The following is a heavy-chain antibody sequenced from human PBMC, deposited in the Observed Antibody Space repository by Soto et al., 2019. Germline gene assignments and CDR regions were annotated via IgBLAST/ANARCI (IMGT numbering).Heavy chain of an antibody. V-gene: IGHV1-69*02. J-gene: IGHJ3*02. CDR2: IIPILGIA. CDR3: RLADHYDAFDI. Sequence: QVQLVQSGAEVKKPGSSVKVSCKASGGTFSSYTISWVRQAPGQGLEWMGRIIPILGIANYAQKFQGRVTITADKSTSTAYMELSSLRSEDTAVYYCRLADHYDAFDIWGQGTMVTVSS. CDR1: GGTFSSYT. D-gene: IGHD3-3*02.